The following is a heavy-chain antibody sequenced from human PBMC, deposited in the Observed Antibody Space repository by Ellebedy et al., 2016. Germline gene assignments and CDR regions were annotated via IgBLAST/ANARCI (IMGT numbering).Heavy chain of an antibody. Sequence: GGSLRLSCAASGFTFSDSSIHWVRQASGKGLEWVGRIKSKTNNYATGYAASMKGRFTISRDDSKKRAYLQMNSLKTEDTAVYYCARRECSGGRCYFDYWGQGILVTVSS. CDR2: IKSKTNNYAT. CDR1: GFTFSDSS. J-gene: IGHJ4*02. D-gene: IGHD2-15*01. V-gene: IGHV3-73*01. CDR3: ARRECSGGRCYFDY.